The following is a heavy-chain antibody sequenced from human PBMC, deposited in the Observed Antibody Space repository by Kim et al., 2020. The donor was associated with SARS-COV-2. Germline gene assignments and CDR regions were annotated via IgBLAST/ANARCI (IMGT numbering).Heavy chain of an antibody. CDR2: IKNDGSEK. J-gene: IGHJ5*02. V-gene: IGHV3-7*03. D-gene: IGHD1-26*01. Sequence: GGSLRLSCAASGFTLSYYWMTWVRQAPGKGLEWVAIIKNDGSEKDYGDSVKGRFAISRDNAKNSLYLQMNSLRADDTAVYYCVRGGSAEMDLWGQGTLVTVSS. CDR3: VRGGSAEMDL. CDR1: GFTLSYYW.